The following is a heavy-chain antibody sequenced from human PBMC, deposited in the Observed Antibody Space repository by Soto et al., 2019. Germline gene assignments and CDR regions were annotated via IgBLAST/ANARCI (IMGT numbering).Heavy chain of an antibody. CDR1: GFTFSSYE. CDR3: ARESITGTNRFDP. D-gene: IGHD1-7*01. CDR2: ISSSGSTI. Sequence: GGSLRLSCAASGFTFSSYEMNWVRQAPGKGLEWVSYISSSGSTIYYADSVKGRFTISRDNAKNSLYLQMNSLRAEDTAVYYCARESITGTNRFDPWGQGTLVTVSS. J-gene: IGHJ5*02. V-gene: IGHV3-48*03.